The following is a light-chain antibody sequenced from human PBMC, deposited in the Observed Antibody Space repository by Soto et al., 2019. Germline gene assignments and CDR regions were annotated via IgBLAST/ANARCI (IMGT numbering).Light chain of an antibody. CDR3: KQADSLPIT. Sequence: DIQMTQSPSSVSASVGDRVTITCRASQVMSSWLAWYQQKPGKAPKLLIFAASTLQSGVPSRFSGSGSRTDFTLTISDLQPEDVATYYCKQADSLPITFGQGTRLEIK. CDR2: AAS. V-gene: IGKV1D-12*01. CDR1: QVMSSW. J-gene: IGKJ5*01.